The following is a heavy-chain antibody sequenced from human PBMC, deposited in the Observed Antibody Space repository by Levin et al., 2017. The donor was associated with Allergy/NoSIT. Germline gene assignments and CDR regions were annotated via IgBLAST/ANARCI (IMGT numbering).Heavy chain of an antibody. CDR1: GGSISSYY. V-gene: IGHV4-59*01. Sequence: KASETLSLTCRISGGSISSYYWSWIRQSPGKGLEWIGYIYYRGSTNYTPSLKSRVTISVDTSKNQFSLKLTSVTAADTAVYYCARGAREAPPSYYGLDVWGQGTTVTVSS. CDR2: IYYRGST. CDR3: ARGAREAPPSYYGLDV. J-gene: IGHJ6*02.